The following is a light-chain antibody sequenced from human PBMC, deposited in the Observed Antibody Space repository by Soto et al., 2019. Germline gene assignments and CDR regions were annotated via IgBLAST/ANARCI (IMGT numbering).Light chain of an antibody. CDR1: QSVSSN. CDR2: GAS. J-gene: IGKJ4*01. Sequence: EIVMTQSPATLSVSPGERATLSCRASQSVSSNLAWYQQKPGQAPRLLIYGASTRATGIPARFSGSGSGTEFTLTISSLQAEDVAVYYCQQYYIPLTFGGGTKVDIK. V-gene: IGKV3-15*01. CDR3: QQYYIPLT.